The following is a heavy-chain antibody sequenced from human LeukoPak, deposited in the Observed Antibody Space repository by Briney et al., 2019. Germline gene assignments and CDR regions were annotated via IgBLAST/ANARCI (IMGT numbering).Heavy chain of an antibody. V-gene: IGHV3-7*01. D-gene: IGHD2-2*03. CDR1: GFTFISYW. CDR2: MNQDGGQK. Sequence: GGSLRLSCAASGFTFISYWMSWVRQAPGRGLEWVANMNQDGGQKYYVDSVKDRFTISRDNAKNSLYLQMNSLRDEDTAVYYCASGSLARGGSDYWGQGTLVTVSS. CDR3: ASGSLARGGSDY. J-gene: IGHJ4*02.